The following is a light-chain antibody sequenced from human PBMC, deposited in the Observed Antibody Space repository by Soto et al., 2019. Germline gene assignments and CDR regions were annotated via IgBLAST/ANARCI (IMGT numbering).Light chain of an antibody. Sequence: ETVLTQSPGTLYFSPGERATLSCRSSQSVGNSQVAWYQQRRGLPPRLLIYGASNRATGIPDRFSGSGSGADFTLTISRLEPEDFAVYFCHQYGNSPPGTFGQGTRLEIK. J-gene: IGKJ5*01. CDR3: HQYGNSPPGT. V-gene: IGKV3-20*01. CDR2: GAS. CDR1: QSVGNSQ.